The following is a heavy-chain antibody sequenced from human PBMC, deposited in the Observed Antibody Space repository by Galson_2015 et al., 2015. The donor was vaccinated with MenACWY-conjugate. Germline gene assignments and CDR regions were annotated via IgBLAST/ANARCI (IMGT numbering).Heavy chain of an antibody. J-gene: IGHJ4*02. CDR1: GSTFRDLW. D-gene: IGHD4-17*01. Sequence: SLRLSCAVSGSTFRDLWMTWVRLAPGKGPEWVADISPDGSGENYLDSVRGRLTISRDNAKNLLFPHINNVRVEDTAVYYCARDFGYGGYDYWGQGTLVTVSS. CDR3: ARDFGYGGYDY. V-gene: IGHV3-7*03. CDR2: ISPDGSGE.